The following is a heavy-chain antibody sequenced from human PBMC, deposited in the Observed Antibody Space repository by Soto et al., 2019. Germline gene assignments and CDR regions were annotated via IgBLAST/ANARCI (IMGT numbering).Heavy chain of an antibody. CDR2: IYYSGST. J-gene: IGHJ4*02. D-gene: IGHD5-12*01. Sequence: SETLSLTCTVSGGSISSSSYYWGWIRQPPGKGLEWIGSIYYSGSTYYNPSLKSRVTISVDTSKNQFSLKLSSVTAADTAVYYCARFYSYSGFDYWGQGTLVTVSS. V-gene: IGHV4-39*01. CDR1: GGSISSSSYY. CDR3: ARFYSYSGFDY.